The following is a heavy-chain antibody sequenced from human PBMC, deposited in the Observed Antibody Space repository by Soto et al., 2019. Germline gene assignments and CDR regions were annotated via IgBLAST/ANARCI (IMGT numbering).Heavy chain of an antibody. Sequence: GGSLRLSCAVSGFTFTRYSMNWVRQAPGKGLEWVSSISSTTNYIYYGDSMKGRFTISRDNAKNSLYLEMNSLRAEDTAVYYCARESEDLTSNFDYWGQGTLVTVSS. CDR1: GFTFTRYS. V-gene: IGHV3-21*06. J-gene: IGHJ4*02. CDR2: ISSTTNYI. CDR3: ARESEDLTSNFDY.